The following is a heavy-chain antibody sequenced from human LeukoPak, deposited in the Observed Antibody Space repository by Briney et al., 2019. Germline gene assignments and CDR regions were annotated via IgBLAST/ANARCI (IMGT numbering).Heavy chain of an antibody. D-gene: IGHD2-15*01. J-gene: IGHJ4*02. Sequence: SQTLSLTCTVSGGSISRGGSYWSWLRQHPGRGREWLGYIYYSGSTYYNPSLKSRVTISVDTSKNQFSLKLSSVTAADTAVYYCARVMRDCSGGSCYIFDYWGQGTLVTVSS. CDR3: ARVMRDCSGGSCYIFDY. V-gene: IGHV4-31*03. CDR2: IYYSGST. CDR1: GGSISRGGSY.